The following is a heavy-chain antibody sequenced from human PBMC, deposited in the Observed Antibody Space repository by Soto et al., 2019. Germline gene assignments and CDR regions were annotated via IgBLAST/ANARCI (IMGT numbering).Heavy chain of an antibody. J-gene: IGHJ6*02. D-gene: IGHD3-16*01. CDR3: ARMMAVPLAGHTYYDYFGMDV. CDR1: GGSISIYY. CDR2: MYYTGST. V-gene: IGHV4-59*01. Sequence: SLTCTVSGGSISIYYWCWVRQPPGKGLEWIGFMYYTGSTNYNSSLKSRVTMSLGTSKNQFSLQLSSVTAADTAVYYCARMMAVPLAGHTYYDYFGMDVWGQGTTVTVS.